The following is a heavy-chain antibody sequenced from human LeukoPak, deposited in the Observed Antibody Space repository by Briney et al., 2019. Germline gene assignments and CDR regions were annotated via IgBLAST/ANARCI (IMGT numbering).Heavy chain of an antibody. D-gene: IGHD2-21*02. V-gene: IGHV1-24*01. Sequence: ASVKVSCKVSGYTLTELSMRWVRQAPGKGLEWMGGFDPEDGETIYAQKFQGRVTMTEDTSTDTAYMELSSLRSEDTAVYYCATVKAVVTATPFDYWGQGTLVTVSS. CDR3: ATVKAVVTATPFDY. CDR1: GYTLTELS. CDR2: FDPEDGET. J-gene: IGHJ4*02.